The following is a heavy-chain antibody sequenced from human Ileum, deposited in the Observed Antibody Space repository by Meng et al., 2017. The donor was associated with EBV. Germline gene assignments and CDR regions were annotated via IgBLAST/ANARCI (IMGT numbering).Heavy chain of an antibody. D-gene: IGHD3-10*01. V-gene: IGHV4-4*02. J-gene: IGHJ4*02. Sequence: QVQLQGSGPGLGSPSGTLSLTCAVSGDSVSGSDWWSWVRQPPGKGLEWIGEVYHDGATNYHPSLKSRVTISLDKSKNEVNLHLNSLTAADTAVYFCARSSPIVRGLDYWGQGTLVTVSS. CDR3: ARSSPIVRGLDY. CDR2: VYHDGAT. CDR1: GDSVSGSDW.